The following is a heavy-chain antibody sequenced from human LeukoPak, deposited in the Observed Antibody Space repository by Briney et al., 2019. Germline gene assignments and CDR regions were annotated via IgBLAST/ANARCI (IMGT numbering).Heavy chain of an antibody. V-gene: IGHV4-59*01. J-gene: IGHJ4*02. CDR2: IYYSGST. D-gene: IGHD3-22*01. Sequence: PSETLSLTCTVSGGSISSYYWSWIRQPPGKGLGWIGYIYYSGSTNYNPSLKSRVTISVDTSKNQFSLKLSSVTAADTAVYYCARDDSSGYRGIDYWGQGTLVTVSS. CDR3: ARDDSSGYRGIDY. CDR1: GGSISSYY.